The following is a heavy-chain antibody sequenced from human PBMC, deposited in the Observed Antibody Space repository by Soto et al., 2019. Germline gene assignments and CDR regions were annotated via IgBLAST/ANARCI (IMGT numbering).Heavy chain of an antibody. V-gene: IGHV1-18*01. Sequence: ASVKVSCKASGYTFTSYDINWVRQATGQGLEWMGWISAYNGNTNYAQKLQGRVTMTTDTSTSTAYMELRSLRSDDTAVYYCASGSAPTYYYGMDVWGQGTTVTVSS. J-gene: IGHJ6*02. CDR1: GYTFTSYD. CDR2: ISAYNGNT. CDR3: ASGSAPTYYYGMDV.